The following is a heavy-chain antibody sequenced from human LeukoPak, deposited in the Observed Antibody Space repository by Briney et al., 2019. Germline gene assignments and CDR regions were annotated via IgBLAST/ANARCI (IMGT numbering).Heavy chain of an antibody. CDR3: ARDAGYGYDRFDY. Sequence: GGSLRLSCAASGFIFSSYEMHWVRQAPGKGLEWVSYISTSDSTIYYADSVKGRFTISRDNAKNSLYLQMNSLRAEDTAVYYCARDAGYGYDRFDYWGQGTRVTVSS. J-gene: IGHJ4*02. D-gene: IGHD5-18*01. CDR1: GFIFSSYE. V-gene: IGHV3-48*03. CDR2: ISTSDSTI.